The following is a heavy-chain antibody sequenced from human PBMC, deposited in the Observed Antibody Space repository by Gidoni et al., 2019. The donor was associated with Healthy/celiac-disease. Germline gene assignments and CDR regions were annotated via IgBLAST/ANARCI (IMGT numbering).Heavy chain of an antibody. CDR3: AKDQTPEHYYYYMDV. CDR2: ISYDGSNK. Sequence: QVQLVASGGGVVQPGRSLRLSCAASGFTFSSYGMHWVRQAPYKGLEWVAVISYDGSNKYYADSVKGRFTISRDNSKNTLYLQMNSLRAEDTAVYYCAKDQTPEHYYYYMDVWGKGTTVTVSS. D-gene: IGHD1-26*01. V-gene: IGHV3-30*18. J-gene: IGHJ6*03. CDR1: GFTFSSYG.